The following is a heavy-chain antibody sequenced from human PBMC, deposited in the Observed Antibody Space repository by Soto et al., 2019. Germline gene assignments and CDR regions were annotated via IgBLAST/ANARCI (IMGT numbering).Heavy chain of an antibody. V-gene: IGHV3-9*01. CDR1: GFTFDDYA. D-gene: IGHD6-6*01. J-gene: IGHJ4*02. CDR3: AKGDSPSSSLNFDS. CDR2: ISYNSGSI. Sequence: VQLVESGGGLVQTGRSLRLSCAASGFTFDDYAMHWVRQSPGRGLEWVSGISYNSGSIDYADSVKGRFTISRDNAKNSLYLQMNSLRVEDTALYYCAKGDSPSSSLNFDSWGQGTLVTVSS.